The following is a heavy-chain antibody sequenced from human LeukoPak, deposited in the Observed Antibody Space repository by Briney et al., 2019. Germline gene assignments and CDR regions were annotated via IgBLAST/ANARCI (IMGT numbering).Heavy chain of an antibody. CDR3: ARVGPRLFGVAAPRFDY. J-gene: IGHJ4*02. V-gene: IGHV3-30-3*01. D-gene: IGHD3-3*01. Sequence: GGSLRLSCAASGLSFSSYAMHWVRQAPGKGLEWVAVISYDGTEKYYGDSVKGRLTISRDNSKNTLYLQMNSLRAEDTALYYCARVGPRLFGVAAPRFDYWGQGTLVPVSS. CDR1: GLSFSSYA. CDR2: ISYDGTEK.